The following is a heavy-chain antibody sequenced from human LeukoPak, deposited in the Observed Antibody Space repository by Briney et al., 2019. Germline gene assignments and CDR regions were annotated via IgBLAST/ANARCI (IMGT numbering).Heavy chain of an antibody. D-gene: IGHD1-7*01. Sequence: PGGSLRLSCAASGFTFSSYGMHWVRQAPGKGLEWVAFIRYDGSNKYYADSVKGRFTISRDNSKNTLYLQMNSLRAEDTAVYYCAKLLDRITGTTGLDYWGQGTLVTVSS. V-gene: IGHV3-30*02. CDR2: IRYDGSNK. CDR1: GFTFSSYG. CDR3: AKLLDRITGTTGLDY. J-gene: IGHJ4*02.